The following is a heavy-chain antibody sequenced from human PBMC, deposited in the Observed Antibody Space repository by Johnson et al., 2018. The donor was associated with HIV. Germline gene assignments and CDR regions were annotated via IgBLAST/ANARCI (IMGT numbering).Heavy chain of an antibody. CDR2: INWNGGST. CDR1: GFMFGDYD. D-gene: IGHD3-22*01. Sequence: VQLVESGGGVLRRGGSLRLSCEGFGFMFGDYDMTWVRQVPGKGLEWVSGINWNGGSTNYADSVKGRFTLSRENSKNSLYLQMNSLSNEDTALYYCAKDMEDSSGYYGAFDIWGQGTMVTVSS. J-gene: IGHJ3*02. CDR3: AKDMEDSSGYYGAFDI. V-gene: IGHV3-43*02.